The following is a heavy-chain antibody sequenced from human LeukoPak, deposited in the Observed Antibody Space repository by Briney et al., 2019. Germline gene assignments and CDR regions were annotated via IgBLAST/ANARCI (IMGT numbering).Heavy chain of an antibody. CDR2: ISYDGSNK. D-gene: IGHD6-13*01. J-gene: IGHJ4*02. CDR3: ARDFIAAAGPFDY. Sequence: GGSLRLSCAASGFTFSSYAMHWVRHAPGKGLEWVAFISYDGSNKYYADSVKGRFTISRDNSKNTLYLQMNSLRAEDTAVYYCARDFIAAAGPFDYWGQGTLVTVSS. CDR1: GFTFSSYA. V-gene: IGHV3-30-3*01.